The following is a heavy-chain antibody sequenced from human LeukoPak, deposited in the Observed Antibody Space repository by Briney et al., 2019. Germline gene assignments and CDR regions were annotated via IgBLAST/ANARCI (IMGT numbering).Heavy chain of an antibody. CDR2: TYQNT. CDR3: ARGRNDCGVRAFDI. D-gene: IGHD2-21*01. V-gene: IGHV4-30-2*01. Sequence: SETLSLICAVSGGSINSGSYSWSWIRQPPGRGLEWIGYTYQNTYYNPALKSRVTISKDKSKNQFSLRLSSVTAADTAVYYCARGRNDCGVRAFDIWGQGTVVTVSS. CDR1: GGSINSGSYS. J-gene: IGHJ3*02.